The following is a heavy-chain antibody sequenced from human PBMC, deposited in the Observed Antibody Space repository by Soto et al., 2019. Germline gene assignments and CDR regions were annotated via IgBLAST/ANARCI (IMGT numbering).Heavy chain of an antibody. D-gene: IGHD6-13*01. V-gene: IGHV1-46*01. J-gene: IGHJ6*02. Sequence: QVQLVQSGAEVKKPGASVKVSCKASGYTFTSYYMHWVRQAPGQGLEWMGIINPSGGSTSYAQKFQGRVTMTRDTYTSTVYMELSSLRSEDTAVYYCARDQSSSWYYYGMDVWGQGTTVTVSS. CDR3: ARDQSSSWYYYGMDV. CDR2: INPSGGST. CDR1: GYTFTSYY.